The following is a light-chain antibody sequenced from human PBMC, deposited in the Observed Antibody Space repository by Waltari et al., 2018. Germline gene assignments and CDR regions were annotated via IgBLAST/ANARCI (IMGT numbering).Light chain of an antibody. CDR2: DVS. CDR1: SSDVGGYNY. J-gene: IGLJ3*02. V-gene: IGLV2-14*03. CDR3: SSYTSSSTLWV. Sequence: QSALTQPASVSGSPGQSITISCTGTSSDVGGYNYVSWYRQHPGKAPKLMIYDVSNRPSGVSNRFSGSKSANTASLTISGLQAEDEADYYCSSYTSSSTLWVFGGGTKLTVL.